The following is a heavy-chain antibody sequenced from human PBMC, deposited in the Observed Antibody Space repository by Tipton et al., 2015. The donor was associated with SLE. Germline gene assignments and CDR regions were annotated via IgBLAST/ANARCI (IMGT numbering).Heavy chain of an antibody. J-gene: IGHJ3*01. D-gene: IGHD2/OR15-2a*01. CDR1: GGSISFGSYY. Sequence: TLSLTCSVSGGSISFGSYYWSWLRQPPGKGLEWIGRIYSTGSTNYNPSLKSRITMSIDTFKNQFSLNLRSVTAADTAVYYCARAFTTFNDDVDAFDFWGRGTMVTVYS. CDR3: ARAFTTFNDDVDAFDF. CDR2: IYSTGST. V-gene: IGHV4-61*02.